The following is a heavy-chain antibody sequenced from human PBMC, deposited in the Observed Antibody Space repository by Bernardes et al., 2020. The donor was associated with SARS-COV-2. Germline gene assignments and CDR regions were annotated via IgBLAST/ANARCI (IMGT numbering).Heavy chain of an antibody. CDR2: ISYDGSNK. J-gene: IGHJ4*02. V-gene: IGHV3-30*18. CDR1: GFTFSSYG. CDR3: AKGHGTVVTPLDY. Sequence: GGSLRLSCAASGFTFSSYGMHWVRQAPGKGLEWVAVISYDGSNKNYADSVKGRFTISRDNSKNTLYLQMNSLRAEDTAVYYCAKGHGTVVTPLDYWGQGTLVTVSS. D-gene: IGHD2-21*02.